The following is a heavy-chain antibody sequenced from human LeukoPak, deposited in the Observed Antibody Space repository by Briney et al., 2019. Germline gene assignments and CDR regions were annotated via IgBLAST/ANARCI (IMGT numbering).Heavy chain of an antibody. CDR3: AREELATGPGDCCYFDY. V-gene: IGHV3-21*01. J-gene: IGHJ4*02. D-gene: IGHD2-21*02. CDR2: ISSSSSYI. Sequence: GGSLRLSCAASGFTFGSYSMNWVRQAPGKGLEWVSSISSSSSYIYYADSVKGRFTISRDNAKNSLYLQMNSLRAEDTAVYYCAREELATGPGDCCYFDYWGQGTLVTVSS. CDR1: GFTFGSYS.